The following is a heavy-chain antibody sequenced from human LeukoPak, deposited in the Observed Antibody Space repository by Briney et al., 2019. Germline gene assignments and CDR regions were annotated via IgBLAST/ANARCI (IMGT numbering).Heavy chain of an antibody. CDR1: GFTVSSNY. CDR3: ARGWESSGWYIQGQGDY. D-gene: IGHD6-19*01. CDR2: IYSGGST. V-gene: IGHV3-66*01. J-gene: IGHJ4*02. Sequence: PGGSLRLSCAASGFTVSSNYMSWVRQAPGKGLEWVSVIYSGGSTYYADSVKGRFTISRDNSKNTLYLQMNSLRAEDTAVYYCARGWESSGWYIQGQGDYWGQGTLVTVSS.